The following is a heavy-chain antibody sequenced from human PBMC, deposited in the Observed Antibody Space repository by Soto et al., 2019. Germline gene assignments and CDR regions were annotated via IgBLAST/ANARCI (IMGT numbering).Heavy chain of an antibody. CDR3: AREAGRLQYFDY. V-gene: IGHV1-3*01. CDR1: GYTFTSYA. Sequence: XSVKVSCKASGYTFTSYAMHWVRQAPGQRLEWMGWINAGNGNTKYSQKFQGRVTITRDTSASTAYMELSSLRSEDTAVYYCAREAGRLQYFDYWGQGTLVTVSS. CDR2: INAGNGNT. J-gene: IGHJ4*02. D-gene: IGHD6-25*01.